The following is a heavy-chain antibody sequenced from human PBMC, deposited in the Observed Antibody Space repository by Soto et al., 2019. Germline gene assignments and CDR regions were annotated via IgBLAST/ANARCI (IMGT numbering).Heavy chain of an antibody. Sequence: SLTLSHTKTVFGGSIISYCWSWIRQQQRKGLEWIGYISYSGSTHYSPSLKSRVSITVDTSKNQFSLNLASVSAEDTAVYYCASISRTIFGTSNDYYGMGVWGLGTTVTLS. CDR2: ISYSGST. D-gene: IGHD3-3*01. V-gene: IGHV4-59*08. CDR3: ASISRTIFGTSNDYYGMGV. CDR1: GGSIISYC. J-gene: IGHJ6*02.